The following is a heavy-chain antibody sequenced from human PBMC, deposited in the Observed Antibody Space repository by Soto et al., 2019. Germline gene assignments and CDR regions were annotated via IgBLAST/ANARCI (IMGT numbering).Heavy chain of an antibody. J-gene: IGHJ6*02. Sequence: GGSLRLSCAASGFSFGDYAMSWVRQAPGKGLEWVSGISGTGTRTSYADSVRGRFTISRDNVNNTLSLQMDSLRAEDTAVYYCAREGRENYGYRDYSYGMDVWGQGTTVTVSS. V-gene: IGHV3-23*01. CDR2: ISGTGTRT. CDR3: AREGRENYGYRDYSYGMDV. D-gene: IGHD3-10*01. CDR1: GFSFGDYA.